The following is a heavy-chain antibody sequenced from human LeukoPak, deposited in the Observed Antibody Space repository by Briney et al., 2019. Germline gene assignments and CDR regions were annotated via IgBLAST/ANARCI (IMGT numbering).Heavy chain of an antibody. D-gene: IGHD2-15*01. V-gene: IGHV4-34*01. CDR1: GGSFSGYY. CDR2: INHSGST. J-gene: IGHJ4*02. CDR3: ARRFGRSFDY. Sequence: KASETLSLTCAVYGGSFSGYYWSWIRQPPGKGLEWIGEINHSGSTNYNPSLKSRVTISVDTSKNQFSLKLSSVTAADTAVYYCARRFGRSFDYWGQGTLVTVSS.